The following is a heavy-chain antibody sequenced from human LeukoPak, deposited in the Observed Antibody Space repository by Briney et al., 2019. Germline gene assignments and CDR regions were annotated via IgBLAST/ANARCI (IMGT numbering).Heavy chain of an antibody. J-gene: IGHJ4*02. D-gene: IGHD1-1*01. CDR2: IQPDGSEG. V-gene: IGHV3-7*01. CDR3: ARDQDWNDRGGLDY. CDR1: GFTFSSTW. Sequence: GGSLRLSCAASGFTFSSTWMSWVRQAPGKGLEWVGNIQPDGSEGYPVDSVKGRFTISRDNARNSLFLQMNSRRVEDTAVYYCARDQDWNDRGGLDYWGQGTLVTVSS.